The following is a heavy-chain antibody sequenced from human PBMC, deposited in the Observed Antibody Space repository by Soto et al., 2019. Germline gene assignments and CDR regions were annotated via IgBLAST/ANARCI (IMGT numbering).Heavy chain of an antibody. CDR2: ISYDGSNK. CDR3: ARDVPSWGYCSGGSCPGEFDY. V-gene: IGHV3-30-3*01. CDR1: GFTFSSYA. Sequence: QVQLVESGGGVVQPGRSLRLSCAASGFTFSSYAMYWVRQAPGKGLEWVTVISYDGSNKYYADSVKGRFTISRDNSKNTLYLQMNSLRAEDTAVYYCARDVPSWGYCSGGSCPGEFDYWGQGTLVTVSS. J-gene: IGHJ4*02. D-gene: IGHD2-15*01.